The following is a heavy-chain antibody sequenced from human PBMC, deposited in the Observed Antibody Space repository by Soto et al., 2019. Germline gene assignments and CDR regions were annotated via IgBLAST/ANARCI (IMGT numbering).Heavy chain of an antibody. CDR1: SGSFSSSKW. J-gene: IGHJ6*03. CDR3: ACGYDYYYYMDV. D-gene: IGHD5-12*01. Sequence: QVQLQESGPGLVKPSGTLSLTCAVSSGSFSSSKWWSWVRQPPGKGLEWIGEIYHSGSTHYNPSLKSRVTISVDKSKNQFSLKLSSVTAADTAVYYRACGYDYYYYMDVWGKGTTVTVSS. V-gene: IGHV4-4*02. CDR2: IYHSGST.